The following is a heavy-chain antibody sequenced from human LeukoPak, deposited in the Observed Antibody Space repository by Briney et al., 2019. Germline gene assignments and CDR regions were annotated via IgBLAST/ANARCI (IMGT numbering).Heavy chain of an antibody. Sequence: PSETLSLTCTVSGGSISSYYWSWIRQPPGKGLEWIGYIYYSGSTNYNPSLKSRVTISVDTSKNQFSLKLSSVTAADTAVYYCARLYGDYPFYYYYYGMDVWGQGTTVTVSS. V-gene: IGHV4-59*01. D-gene: IGHD4-17*01. CDR2: IYYSGST. CDR3: ARLYGDYPFYYYYYGMDV. CDR1: GGSISSYY. J-gene: IGHJ6*02.